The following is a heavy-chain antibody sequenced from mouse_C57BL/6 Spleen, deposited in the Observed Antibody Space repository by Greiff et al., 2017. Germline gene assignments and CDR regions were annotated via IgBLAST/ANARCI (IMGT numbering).Heavy chain of an antibody. CDR1: GYTFTSYW. CDR2: IHPNSGST. Sequence: VQLQQPGAELVKPGASVKLSCKASGYTFTSYWMHWVKQRPGQGLEWIGMIHPNSGSTNYNEKFKSKATLTVDKSSSTAYMQLSSLTSEDSAVYYCARDHYYGSSFYWYFDGWGTGTTVTVSS. J-gene: IGHJ1*03. CDR3: ARDHYYGSSFYWYFDG. V-gene: IGHV1-64*01. D-gene: IGHD1-1*01.